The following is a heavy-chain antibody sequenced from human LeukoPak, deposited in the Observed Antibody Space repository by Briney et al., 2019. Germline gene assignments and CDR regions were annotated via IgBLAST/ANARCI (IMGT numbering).Heavy chain of an antibody. CDR2: IYSGGST. J-gene: IGHJ6*02. CDR3: ARAGYSNYYYYYGMDV. V-gene: IGHV3-53*01. CDR1: GFTVSSNY. D-gene: IGHD4-11*01. Sequence: PGGSLRLSCAASGFTVSSNYMSWVRQAPGKGLEWVSVIYSGGSTYYADSVKGRFTISRDNSKNTLYLQMNSLRAEDTAVYYCARAGYSNYYYYYGMDVWGQGTTVTVS.